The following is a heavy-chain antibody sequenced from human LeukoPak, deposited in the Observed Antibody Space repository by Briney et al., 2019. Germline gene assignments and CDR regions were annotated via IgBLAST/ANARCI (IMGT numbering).Heavy chain of an antibody. D-gene: IGHD5-18*01. CDR3: ARERVRGYSYGYLDY. Sequence: GGSLRLSCAASGFIFSTYDMSWVRQAPGKGLEWVSSITTSSSYIYYADSVRGRFAISRDNAKNSLYLQMNSLRAEDTAVYYCARERVRGYSYGYLDYWGQGTLVTVSS. J-gene: IGHJ4*02. CDR1: GFIFSTYD. CDR2: ITTSSSYI. V-gene: IGHV3-21*01.